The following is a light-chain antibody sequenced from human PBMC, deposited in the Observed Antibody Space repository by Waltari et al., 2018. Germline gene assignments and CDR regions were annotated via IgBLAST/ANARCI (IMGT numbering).Light chain of an antibody. Sequence: DIQMTQSPSSVSASVGDRVTISCRASQDISTWLAWYQQKPGKAPNLLINAESTLQSGVPSRFSGSGSGTDFTLTISNLQPEDFATYHCQQAHSFPLITFGQGTRLEIK. J-gene: IGKJ5*01. V-gene: IGKV1-12*01. CDR3: QQAHSFPLIT. CDR1: QDISTW. CDR2: AES.